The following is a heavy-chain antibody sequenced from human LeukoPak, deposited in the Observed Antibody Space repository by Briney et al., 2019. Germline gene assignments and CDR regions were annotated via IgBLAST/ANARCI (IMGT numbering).Heavy chain of an antibody. V-gene: IGHV4-59*01. CDR1: GGSLSSYY. CDR2: IYYSGST. D-gene: IGHD2-15*01. J-gene: IGHJ6*02. CDR3: ARGYCSGGSCYSWYYYYGMDV. Sequence: SETLSLTCTVSGGSLSSYYWSWIRQPPGKGLEWIGYIYYSGSTNYNPSLTSRVTISVDTSKNQFSLKLSSVTAADTAVYYCARGYCSGGSCYSWYYYYGMDVWGQGTTVTVSS.